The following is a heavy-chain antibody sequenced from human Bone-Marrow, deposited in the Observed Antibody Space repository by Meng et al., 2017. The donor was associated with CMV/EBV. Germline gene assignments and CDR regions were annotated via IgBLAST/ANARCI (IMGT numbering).Heavy chain of an antibody. D-gene: IGHD4-17*01. CDR2: IYYSGST. CDR3: ARSENGDYIY. V-gene: IGHV4-30-4*01. Sequence: CNVSGGSISSGDYYWSWIRQPPGKGLEWIGYIYYSGSTYYNPSLKSRVTISVDTSKNQFSLKLSSVTAADTAVYYCARSENGDYIYWGQGTLVTVSS. J-gene: IGHJ4*02. CDR1: GGSISSGDYY.